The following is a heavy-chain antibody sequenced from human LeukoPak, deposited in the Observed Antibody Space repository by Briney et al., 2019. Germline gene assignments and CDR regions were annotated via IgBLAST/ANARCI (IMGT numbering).Heavy chain of an antibody. D-gene: IGHD3-22*01. J-gene: IGHJ6*03. CDR1: GGSFSGYY. Sequence: PSETLSLTCAVYGGSFSGYYWRWVRQPPGKGREWIGEINHSGSTNYNSSLKSRVTISVDTSKNQFSLYLSSVTAADTAVYYCARPHISDSRYYYMDVWGKGTTVTVSS. CDR3: ARPHISDSRYYYMDV. CDR2: INHSGST. V-gene: IGHV4-34*01.